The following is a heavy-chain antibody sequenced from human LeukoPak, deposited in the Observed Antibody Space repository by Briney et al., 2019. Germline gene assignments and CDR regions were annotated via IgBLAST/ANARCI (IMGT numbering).Heavy chain of an antibody. CDR2: IGISSGNT. CDR3: ARDHRYAFDN. V-gene: IGHV3-11*06. J-gene: IGHJ4*01. D-gene: IGHD5-12*01. Sequence: GGSLRLSCAASGFNFNDYNMNWIRQAPGKGLEWISYIGISSGNTKYADSVKGRFTISRDKARNSLYLQMNNLRVEDTAVYYCARDHRYAFDNWGHGTLVTVSS. CDR1: GFNFNDYN.